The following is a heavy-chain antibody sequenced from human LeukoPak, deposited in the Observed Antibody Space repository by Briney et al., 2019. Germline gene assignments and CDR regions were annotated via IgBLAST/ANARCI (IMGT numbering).Heavy chain of an antibody. J-gene: IGHJ3*02. V-gene: IGHV4-59*01. CDR2: IYYSGST. D-gene: IGHD2-2*01. Sequence: PSETLSLTCTVSGGSISSYYWSWIRQPPGKGLEWIGYIYYSGSTNYNPSLKSRVTISVDTSKNQFSLKLSSVTAADTAVYYCARDFVVVPAAPHAFDIWGQGTMVTVSS. CDR1: GGSISSYY. CDR3: ARDFVVVPAAPHAFDI.